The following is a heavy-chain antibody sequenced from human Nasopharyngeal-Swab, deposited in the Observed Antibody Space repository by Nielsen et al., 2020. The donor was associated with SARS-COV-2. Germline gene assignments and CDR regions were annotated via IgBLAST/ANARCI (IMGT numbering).Heavy chain of an antibody. Sequence: RQTAGQGSGGLGLMNPNSGNTGYAQKFRGRVTMTRNTSISTAYMELSSLRSEDTAVYYCARGVTGTVVVPAATDGGGGDDAFDIWGQGTMVTVSS. CDR3: ARGVTGTVVVPAATDGGGGDDAFDI. V-gene: IGHV1-8*01. J-gene: IGHJ3*02. CDR2: MNPNSGNT. D-gene: IGHD2-2*01.